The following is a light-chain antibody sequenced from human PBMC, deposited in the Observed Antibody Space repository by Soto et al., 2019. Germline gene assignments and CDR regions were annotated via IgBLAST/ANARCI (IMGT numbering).Light chain of an antibody. V-gene: IGLV2-14*01. CDR3: SSYTASSTLEV. CDR1: TSDVGGYIS. J-gene: IGLJ1*01. Sequence: QSALTQPASVSGSPGQSVTISCTGTTSDVGGYISVSWYQQHPGKAPKLMIYEVSNRPSGVSNRFSGSKSGDTASLTISGLQAEDEADYYCSSYTASSTLEVFGSGTKGTLL. CDR2: EVS.